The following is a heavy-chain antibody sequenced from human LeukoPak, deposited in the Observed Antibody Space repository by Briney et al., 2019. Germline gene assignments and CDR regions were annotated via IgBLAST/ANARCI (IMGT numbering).Heavy chain of an antibody. CDR2: ISYDGSNK. CDR3: AKAAAIERFDYFDY. CDR1: GFTFSSYG. Sequence: PGRSLRLSCAASGFTFSSYGMHWVRQAPGKGLEWVAVISYDGSNKHYADSVKGRFTISRDNSKNTLYLQMNSLRAEDTAVYYCAKAAAIERFDYFDYWGQGTLVTVSS. D-gene: IGHD2-2*01. J-gene: IGHJ4*02. V-gene: IGHV3-30*18.